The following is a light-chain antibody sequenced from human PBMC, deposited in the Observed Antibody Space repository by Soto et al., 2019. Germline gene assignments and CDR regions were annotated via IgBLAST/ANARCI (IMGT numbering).Light chain of an antibody. J-gene: IGLJ3*02. Sequence: QSALTQPASLSGSPGQSITISCTGTSSDIGAYDYVSWFQQHPGKAPKLMISEVNNRPSGVSNRFSGSKSGNTAYLTISGLQVEDEAEYYCGTWDDSLRAGVFGGGTKLTVL. CDR1: SSDIGAYDY. CDR2: EVN. CDR3: GTWDDSLRAGV. V-gene: IGLV2-14*01.